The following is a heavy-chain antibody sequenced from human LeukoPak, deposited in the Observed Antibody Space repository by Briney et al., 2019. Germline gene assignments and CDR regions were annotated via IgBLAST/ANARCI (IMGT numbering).Heavy chain of an antibody. V-gene: IGHV1-2*07. CDR2: INPNSGGA. CDR3: ARVRTIFGVVSFDP. Sequence: ASVKVSCKASGYTFTGYYMHWVRQAPGQGLEWMGWINPNSGGANYAHKFQGRVTMTRDTSISTAYMELSRLRSDDTAVYYCARVRTIFGVVSFDPWGQGTLVTVSS. CDR1: GYTFTGYY. D-gene: IGHD3-3*01. J-gene: IGHJ5*02.